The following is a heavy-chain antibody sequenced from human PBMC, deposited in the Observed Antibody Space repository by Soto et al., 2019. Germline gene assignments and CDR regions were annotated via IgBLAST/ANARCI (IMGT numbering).Heavy chain of an antibody. D-gene: IGHD3-16*01. CDR1: GFTFSNYA. CDR3: AKESGDYLWGRHRPPFDY. Sequence: GGSLRLSCTASGFTFSNYAMNWVRQAPGKGLEWVSVMSGGGGTTYYADSVKGRFTVSRDNSKSTLFLQMNNLRVEDTAVYYCAKESGDYLWGRHRPPFDYWGQGTLVTVSS. V-gene: IGHV3-23*01. CDR2: MSGGGGTT. J-gene: IGHJ4*02.